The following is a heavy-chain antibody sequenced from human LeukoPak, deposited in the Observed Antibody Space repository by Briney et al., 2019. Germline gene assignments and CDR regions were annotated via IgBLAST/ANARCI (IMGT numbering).Heavy chain of an antibody. CDR2: IGVAGDT. D-gene: IGHD4-11*01. V-gene: IGHV3-13*01. Sequence: PGGSLRLSCVASGFNFSKNDMHWVRQTTERGLEWVSAIGVAGDTYYADPVKGRFTISRENGKNSVYLQMNSLGAGDTAVYFCAKAFDYNGLRGEGGSFDCWGQGALVTVSS. CDR3: AKAFDYNGLRGEGGSFDC. CDR1: GFNFSKND. J-gene: IGHJ4*02.